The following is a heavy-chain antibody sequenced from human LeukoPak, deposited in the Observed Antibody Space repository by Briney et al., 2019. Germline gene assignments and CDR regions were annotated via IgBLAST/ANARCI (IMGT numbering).Heavy chain of an antibody. CDR1: GGSISSSSYY. V-gene: IGHV4-39*07. D-gene: IGHD2-15*01. J-gene: IGHJ4*02. CDR3: ARDLRGSGGSCYGIDY. Sequence: SETLSLTCTVSGGSISSSSYYWGWIRQPPGKGLEWIGSIYYSGSTYYNPSLKSRVTISVDTSKNQFSLKLSSVTAADTAVYYCARDLRGSGGSCYGIDYWGQGTLVTVSS. CDR2: IYYSGST.